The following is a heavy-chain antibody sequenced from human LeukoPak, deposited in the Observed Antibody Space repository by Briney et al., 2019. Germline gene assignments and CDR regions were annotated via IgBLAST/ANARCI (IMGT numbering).Heavy chain of an antibody. CDR3: ARTPAGGEMATQFDY. CDR1: GGSISSGDYY. J-gene: IGHJ4*02. Sequence: SQTLSLTCTVSGGSISSGDYYWSWIRQHPGKGLEWIGYIYYSGSTYYNPSLKSRVTISVDTSKNQFSLKLSSVTAADTAVYYCARTPAGGEMATQFDYWGQGTLVTVSS. V-gene: IGHV4-31*03. D-gene: IGHD5-24*01. CDR2: IYYSGST.